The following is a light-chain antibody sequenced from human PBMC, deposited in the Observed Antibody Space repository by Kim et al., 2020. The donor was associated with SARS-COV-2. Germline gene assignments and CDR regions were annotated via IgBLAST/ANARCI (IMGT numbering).Light chain of an antibody. CDR3: QKCDRDPWT. J-gene: IGKJ1*01. CDR1: QDISNY. V-gene: IGKV1-27*01. CDR2: AVS. Sequence: DIQMTQSPSSLSACVGDRVTITCRASQDISNYLAWFQLEPGKAPKLLIYAVSALQPGVPSRFSGSGSGTDFTLTVTSLQPEDVVTYYCQKCDRDPWTFGKGTKVDI.